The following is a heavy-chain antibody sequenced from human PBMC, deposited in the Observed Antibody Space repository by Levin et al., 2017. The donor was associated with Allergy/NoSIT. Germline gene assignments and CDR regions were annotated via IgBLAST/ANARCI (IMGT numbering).Heavy chain of an antibody. Sequence: SETLSLTCTVSGGSVSSGSYYWSWIRQPPGKGLEWIGYIYYSGSTNYNPSLKSRVTISVDTSKNQFSLKLSSVTAADTAVYYCARDSLRWGGYWGQGTLVTVSS. V-gene: IGHV4-61*01. J-gene: IGHJ4*02. CDR3: ARDSLRWGGY. CDR2: IYYSGST. D-gene: IGHD4-23*01. CDR1: GGSVSSGSYY.